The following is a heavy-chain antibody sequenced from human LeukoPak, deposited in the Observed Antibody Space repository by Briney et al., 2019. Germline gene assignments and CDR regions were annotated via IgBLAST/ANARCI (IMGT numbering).Heavy chain of an antibody. Sequence: PGGSLRLSCAASGFTFTDFYMSWIRQAPGKGLEWISYISSSVGSIYYADSVKGRFTISRDNAKNSLYLQVNSLRAEDTAVYYCASHDYGVHFDYWGQGTLVTVSS. V-gene: IGHV3-11*04. CDR2: ISSSVGSI. D-gene: IGHD4-17*01. CDR3: ASHDYGVHFDY. CDR1: GFTFTDFY. J-gene: IGHJ4*02.